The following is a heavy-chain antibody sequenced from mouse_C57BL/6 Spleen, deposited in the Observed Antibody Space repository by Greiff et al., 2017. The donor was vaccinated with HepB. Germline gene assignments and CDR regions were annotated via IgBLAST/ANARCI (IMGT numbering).Heavy chain of an antibody. J-gene: IGHJ2*01. Sequence: EVKLMESGGGLVQPGGSLKLSCAASGFTFSDYYMYWVRQTPEKRLEWVAYISNGGGSTYYPDTVKGRFTISRDNAKNTLYLQMSRLKSEDTAMYYCARRGDYYGSSYFDYWGQGTTLTVSS. CDR2: ISNGGGST. V-gene: IGHV5-12*01. CDR1: GFTFSDYY. CDR3: ARRGDYYGSSYFDY. D-gene: IGHD1-1*01.